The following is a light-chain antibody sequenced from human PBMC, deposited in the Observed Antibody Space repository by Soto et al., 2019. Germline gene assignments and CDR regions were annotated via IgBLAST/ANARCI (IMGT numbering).Light chain of an antibody. J-gene: IGLJ1*01. CDR1: ISDVGGYNY. CDR3: SSYTSSSGYV. V-gene: IGLV2-14*01. CDR2: DVS. Sequence: QSALTQPASVSGSPGQSITISCTGTISDVGGYNYVSWYQQHPGKAPKLMIYDVSNRPSGVSNRFSGSKSGNTASLTISGLQAEDEADYYCSSYTSSSGYVFGTGTKSPS.